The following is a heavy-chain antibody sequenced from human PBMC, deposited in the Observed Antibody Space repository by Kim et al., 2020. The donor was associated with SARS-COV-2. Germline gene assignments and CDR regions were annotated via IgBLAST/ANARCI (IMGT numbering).Heavy chain of an antibody. V-gene: IGHV3-21*01. CDR2: ISSSSSYI. Sequence: GGSLRLSCAASGFTFSSYSMNWVRQAPGKGLEWVSSISSSSSYIYYADSVKGRFAISRDNAKNSLYLQMNSLRAEDTAVYYCARDPRLDIVVVTSDVWGQGTTVTVSS. D-gene: IGHD2-21*02. CDR3: ARDPRLDIVVVTSDV. CDR1: GFTFSSYS. J-gene: IGHJ6*02.